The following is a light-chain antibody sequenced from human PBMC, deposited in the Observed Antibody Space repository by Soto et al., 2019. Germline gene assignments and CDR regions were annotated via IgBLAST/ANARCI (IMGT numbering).Light chain of an antibody. CDR2: EVS. CDR1: SSDVGGYNY. CDR3: SSYTSSSTLDVV. J-gene: IGLJ2*01. V-gene: IGLV2-14*01. Sequence: QSALTQPASVSGSPGQSITISCTGTSSDVGGYNYVSWYQQHPGKAPKLMIYEVSNRPSGVSNRFSGSKSGNKASLTISGLQAEDEADYYCSSYTSSSTLDVVFGGGTKLTVL.